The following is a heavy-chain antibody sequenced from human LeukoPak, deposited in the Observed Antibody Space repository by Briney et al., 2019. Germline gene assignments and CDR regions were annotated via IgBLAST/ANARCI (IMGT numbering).Heavy chain of an antibody. Sequence: PGGSPRLSCAASGFTFGNYAIHWVRQVPGEGLEWVAIITHNGGTQYYADSVKGRFTISRDNSQSTVFLQMNSLRPEDTAVYYCARDAQSGAFSDFDYWGQGTLVTVSS. CDR3: ARDAQSGAFSDFDY. CDR2: ITHNGGTQ. CDR1: GFTFGNYA. D-gene: IGHD1-26*01. J-gene: IGHJ4*02. V-gene: IGHV3-30-3*01.